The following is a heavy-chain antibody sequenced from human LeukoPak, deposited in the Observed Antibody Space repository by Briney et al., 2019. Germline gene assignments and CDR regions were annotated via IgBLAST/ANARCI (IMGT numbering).Heavy chain of an antibody. D-gene: IGHD6-19*01. V-gene: IGHV3-20*04. CDR1: GFTFDDYG. J-gene: IGHJ4*02. Sequence: PGGSLRLSCAASGFTFDDYGMSWVRQAPGKGLEWVSGTNWNGGSTGYADSVEGRFTISRDNAKNSLYLQMNSLRAEDTALYYCARDTGQWLEFDYWGQGTLVTVSS. CDR2: TNWNGGST. CDR3: ARDTGQWLEFDY.